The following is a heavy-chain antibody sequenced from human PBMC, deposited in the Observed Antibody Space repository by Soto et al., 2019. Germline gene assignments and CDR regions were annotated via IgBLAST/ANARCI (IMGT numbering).Heavy chain of an antibody. J-gene: IGHJ6*02. CDR3: ERELEIEASGMGRDVMYV. V-gene: IGHV6-1*01. Sequence: PWQTLSLTCAISGDSVSGNSATWNCVRQSPSRGLEWLGRTYYRSKWYNEYAVSVKSRITINPDTSKKQFSLQLNSVTPEDTAVYHGERELEIEASGMGRDVMYVWGRWTPV. D-gene: IGHD6-13*01. CDR1: GDSVSGNSAT. CDR2: TYYRSKWYN.